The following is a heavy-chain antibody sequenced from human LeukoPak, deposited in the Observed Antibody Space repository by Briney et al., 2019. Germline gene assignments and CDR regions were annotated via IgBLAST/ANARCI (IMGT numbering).Heavy chain of an antibody. D-gene: IGHD2-2*01. Sequence: SVKVSCKASGGTFSSYAISWVRQAPGQGLEWMGRIIPILGIANYAQKFQGRVTITADTSTSTAYMELSSLRSEDTAVYYCARDGCSSTSCYGIDYWGQGTLVTVSS. CDR3: ARDGCSSTSCYGIDY. CDR2: IIPILGIA. J-gene: IGHJ4*02. CDR1: GGTFSSYA. V-gene: IGHV1-69*04.